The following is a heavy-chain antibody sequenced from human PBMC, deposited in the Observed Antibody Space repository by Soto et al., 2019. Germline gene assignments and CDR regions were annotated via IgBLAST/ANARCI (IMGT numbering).Heavy chain of an antibody. J-gene: IGHJ4*02. D-gene: IGHD3-16*02. CDR3: ARGPYNYVWGSDPPHFDY. CDR1: GFTFSDYY. V-gene: IGHV3-11*01. CDR2: ISSSGSTI. Sequence: QVQLVESGGGLVKPGGSLRLSCAASGFTFSDYYMSWIRQAPGKGLEWVSYISSSGSTIYYADSVKGRFTISRDNAKNSRYLQMNSLGAEVTAVYYCARGPYNYVWGSDPPHFDYWGQGTLVTVSS.